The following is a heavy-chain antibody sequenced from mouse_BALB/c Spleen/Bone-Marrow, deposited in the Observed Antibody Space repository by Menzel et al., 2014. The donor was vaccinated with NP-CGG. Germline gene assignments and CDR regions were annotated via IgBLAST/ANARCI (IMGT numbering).Heavy chain of an antibody. J-gene: IGHJ2*01. D-gene: IGHD2-1*01. CDR2: ISSGSGTI. V-gene: IGHV5-17*02. Sequence: EVKLMESGGDLVQPGGSRKLSCAASGFTFSSFGMHWVRQAPEKGLEWVAYISSGSGTIYYADTVKGRFTISRDSPKNTLFLQMTSLRSEDTAMYYCARGDYGNQYFFDYWGQGTTLTVSS. CDR3: ARGDYGNQYFFDY. CDR1: GFTFSSFG.